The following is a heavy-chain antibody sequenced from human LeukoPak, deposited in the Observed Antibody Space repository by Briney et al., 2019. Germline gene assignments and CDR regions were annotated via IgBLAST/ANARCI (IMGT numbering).Heavy chain of an antibody. CDR1: GGSIGSGGFS. V-gene: IGHV4-30-2*01. Sequence: SQTLSLTCAVSGGSIGSGGFSWSWIRLPPGKGLECIVYIYHSGITYYNPSLKSRVTISIDRSKNQFSLTLSSVTAADTAVYYCARGSGFYYGSGSPPTAVDVWGQGTTVTVSS. D-gene: IGHD3-10*01. CDR2: IYHSGIT. J-gene: IGHJ6*02. CDR3: ARGSGFYYGSGSPPTAVDV.